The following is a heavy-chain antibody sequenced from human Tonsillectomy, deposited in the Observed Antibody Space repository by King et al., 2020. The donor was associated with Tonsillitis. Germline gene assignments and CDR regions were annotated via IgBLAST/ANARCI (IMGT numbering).Heavy chain of an antibody. CDR1: GGSISSGGYY. CDR2: IYYSGST. Sequence: VQLQESGPGLVKPSQTLSLTCTVSGGSISSGGYYWSWIRQHPGKGLEWIGYIYYSGSTYYNPSLSSLLITSVDTSKNQFSLKLSAVTAADTAVYYCARVSSDGSYYPSDYWGQGTLVTVSS. J-gene: IGHJ4*02. CDR3: ARVSSDGSYYPSDY. D-gene: IGHD1-26*01. V-gene: IGHV4-31*01.